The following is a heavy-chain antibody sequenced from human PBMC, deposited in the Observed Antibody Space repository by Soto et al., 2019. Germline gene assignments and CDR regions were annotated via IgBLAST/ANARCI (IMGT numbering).Heavy chain of an antibody. CDR3: ARDSQWTRSGWYPHIALRQQLDY. J-gene: IGHJ4*02. V-gene: IGHV3-48*01. D-gene: IGHD6-19*01. CDR2: ISSSSSSTI. Sequence: PGGSLRLSCAASGFTFSSYSMNWVRQAPGKGLEWVSYISSSSSSTIYYANSVKGRFTISRDNAKNSLYLQMNSLRAEDTAVYYCARDSQWTRSGWYPHIALRQQLDYWGQGTLVTVSS. CDR1: GFTFSSYS.